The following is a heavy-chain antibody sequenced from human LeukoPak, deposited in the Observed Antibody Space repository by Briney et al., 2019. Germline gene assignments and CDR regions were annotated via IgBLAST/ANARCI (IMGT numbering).Heavy chain of an antibody. CDR3: ARERSSSWYDY. CDR1: GFSISSYY. D-gene: IGHD6-13*01. V-gene: IGHV4-59*01. Sequence: SETLSLTCTASGFSISSYYWSWIRQPPGRGLEWIWYIYNSGTTNYNPSLKSRVTISVDTSKNQFSLKLSSVTAADTAVYYCARERSSSWYDYWGQGTLVSVSS. CDR2: IYNSGTT. J-gene: IGHJ4*02.